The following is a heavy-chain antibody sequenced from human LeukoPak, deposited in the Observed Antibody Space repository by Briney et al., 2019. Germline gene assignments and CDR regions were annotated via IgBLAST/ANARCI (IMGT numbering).Heavy chain of an antibody. D-gene: IGHD3-22*01. CDR2: IYYSGST. V-gene: IGHV4-59*01. CDR3: ARDGPGITMIVGHWFDP. Sequence: PSETLSLTCTVSGGSISNKYWSWIRQPPGKGLEWIGYIYYSGSTNYNPSLKSRVTILVDTSKNQFSLKLSSVTAADTAVYYCARDGPGITMIVGHWFDPWGQGTLVTVSS. J-gene: IGHJ5*02. CDR1: GGSISNKY.